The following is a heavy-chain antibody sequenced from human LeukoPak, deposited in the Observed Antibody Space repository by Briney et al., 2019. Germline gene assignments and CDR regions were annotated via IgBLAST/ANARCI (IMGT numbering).Heavy chain of an antibody. J-gene: IGHJ4*02. CDR2: IYHSGST. Sequence: SEALSLTCAVSGGSISSSNWWSWVRQPPGKGLEWIGEIYHSGSTNYNPSLKSRVTISVDKSKNQFSLKLSSVTAADTAVYYCARNRWFGELFFDYWGQGTLVTVSS. CDR3: ARNRWFGELFFDY. V-gene: IGHV4-4*02. D-gene: IGHD3-10*01. CDR1: GGSISSSNW.